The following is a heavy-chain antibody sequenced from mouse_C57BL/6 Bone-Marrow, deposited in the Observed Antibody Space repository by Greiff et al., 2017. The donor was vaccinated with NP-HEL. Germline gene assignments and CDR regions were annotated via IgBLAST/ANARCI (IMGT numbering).Heavy chain of an antibody. D-gene: IGHD2-4*01. CDR3: ARLRYDYDGGSY. Sequence: QVQLQQSGAELVRPGASVKLSCKASGYTFTDYYINWVKQRPGQGLEWIARIYPGSGNTYYNEKFKGKATLTAEKSSSTAYMQLSSLTSEDSAVYYCARLRYDYDGGSYWGQGTLVTVSA. CDR1: GYTFTDYY. V-gene: IGHV1-76*01. J-gene: IGHJ3*01. CDR2: IYPGSGNT.